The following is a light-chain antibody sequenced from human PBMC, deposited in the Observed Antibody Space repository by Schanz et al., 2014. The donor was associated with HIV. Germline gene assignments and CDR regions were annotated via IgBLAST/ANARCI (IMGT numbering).Light chain of an antibody. J-gene: IGKJ4*01. V-gene: IGKV3-15*01. CDR2: GAS. CDR3: QKYNSAPLT. CDR1: QSVSIN. Sequence: EIVLTQSPATLSVSPGESATLSCRASQSVSINLAWYQQKRGQAPRLLISGASTRATGIPARFSGSGSGTDFTLTISSLQPEDVATYYCQKYNSAPLTFGGGTKVEI.